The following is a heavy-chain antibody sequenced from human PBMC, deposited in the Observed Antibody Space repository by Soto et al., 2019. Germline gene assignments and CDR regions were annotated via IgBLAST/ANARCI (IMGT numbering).Heavy chain of an antibody. V-gene: IGHV1-2*04. J-gene: IGHJ4*02. CDR1: GYTFTGYY. D-gene: IGHD3-3*01. CDR2: INPNSGGT. Sequence: ASVKVSCKASGYTFTGYYMHWVRQAPGQGLEWMGWINPNSGGTNYAQKFQGWVTMTRDTSISTAYMELSRLRSDDTAVYYCARGNVLRFLEWSPALDYWGQGTLVTV. CDR3: ARGNVLRFLEWSPALDY.